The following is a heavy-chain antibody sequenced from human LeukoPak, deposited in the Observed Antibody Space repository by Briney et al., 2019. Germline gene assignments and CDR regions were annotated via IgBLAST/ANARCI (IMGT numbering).Heavy chain of an antibody. J-gene: IGHJ4*02. V-gene: IGHV1-18*04. D-gene: IGHD4-17*01. CDR1: GYTFTSYY. CDR2: ISAYNGNT. Sequence: ASVKVSCKASGYTFTSYYMHWVRQAPGQGLEWMGWISAYNGNTNYAQKLQGRVTMTTDTSTSTAYMELRSLRSDDTAVYYCARGRDYGDIDYWGQGTLVTVSS. CDR3: ARGRDYGDIDY.